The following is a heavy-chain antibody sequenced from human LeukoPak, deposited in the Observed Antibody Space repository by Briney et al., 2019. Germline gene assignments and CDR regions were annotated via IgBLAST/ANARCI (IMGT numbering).Heavy chain of an antibody. CDR3: ARGGYELDY. CDR2: ISAYNGNT. V-gene: IGHV1-18*01. CDR1: GYTFTNYD. J-gene: IGHJ4*02. Sequence: GGSVKVSCTTSGYTFTNYDITWVRQAPGQGLEWMGWISAYNGNTNYAQNLQGRVTMTTNTSTSTAYMELRSLRSDDTAVFYCARGGYELDYWGQGTLVTVSS. D-gene: IGHD5-12*01.